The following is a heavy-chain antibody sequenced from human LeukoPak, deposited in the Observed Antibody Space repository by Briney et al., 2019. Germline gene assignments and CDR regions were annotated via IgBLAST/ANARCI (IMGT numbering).Heavy chain of an antibody. J-gene: IGHJ4*02. D-gene: IGHD3-22*01. V-gene: IGHV4-59*01. CDR2: IYYSGST. CDR3: ARGKDSSFDC. Sequence: PSETLSLTCTVSGGSISSYYWSWIRQPPGKGLEWIGYIYYSGSTNYNPSLKSRVTISVDTSENQFSLKLSSVTAADTAVYYCARGKDSSFDCWGQGTLVTVSS. CDR1: GGSISSYY.